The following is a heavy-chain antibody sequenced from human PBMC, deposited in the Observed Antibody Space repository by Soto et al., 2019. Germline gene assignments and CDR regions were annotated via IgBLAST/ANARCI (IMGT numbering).Heavy chain of an antibody. V-gene: IGHV4-38-2*02. CDR1: GYSISSGYH. D-gene: IGHD2-15*01. Sequence: PSETLSLTCTVSGYSISSGYHWAWIRQPPGKGLEWLGSVHYSGNTYYNPSLKSRLTISVDKSKNQFSLNLGSVTAADLAVYYCARQDRVVAEGRWFDPWGQGTLVTVS. CDR2: VHYSGNT. CDR3: ARQDRVVAEGRWFDP. J-gene: IGHJ5*02.